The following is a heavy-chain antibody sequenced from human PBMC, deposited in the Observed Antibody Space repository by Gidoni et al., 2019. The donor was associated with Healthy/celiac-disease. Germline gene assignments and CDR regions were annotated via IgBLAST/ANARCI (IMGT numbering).Heavy chain of an antibody. CDR1: GFTFSSYS. V-gene: IGHV3-21*01. CDR2: ISSSSSYI. Sequence: EVQLVESGGGLVKPGGSLRLSCAASGFTFSSYSMNWFGPAPGKGLEWVSSISSSSSYIYYADSVKGRFTIYRDNAKNSLYLQMNSLRAEDTAVYYCAREGRLYYYDSSGTPGYYYYGMDVWGQGTTVTVSS. D-gene: IGHD3-22*01. J-gene: IGHJ6*02. CDR3: AREGRLYYYDSSGTPGYYYYGMDV.